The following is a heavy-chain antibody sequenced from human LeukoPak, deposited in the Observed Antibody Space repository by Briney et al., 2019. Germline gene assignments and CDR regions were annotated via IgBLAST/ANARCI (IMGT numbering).Heavy chain of an antibody. CDR1: GGSISSSSYY. V-gene: IGHV4-39*07. CDR3: AREYEWLRIFDY. D-gene: IGHD5-12*01. CDR2: IYYSGST. J-gene: IGHJ4*02. Sequence: SETLSLTCTVSGGSISSSSYYWGWIRQPPGKGLEWIGSIYYSGSTNYNPSLKSRVTISVDTSKNQFSLKLSSVTAADTAVYYCAREYEWLRIFDYWGQGTLVTVSS.